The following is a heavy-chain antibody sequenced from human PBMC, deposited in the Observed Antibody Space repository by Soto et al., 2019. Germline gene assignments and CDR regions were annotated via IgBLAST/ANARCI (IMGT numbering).Heavy chain of an antibody. V-gene: IGHV4-38-2*01. Sequence: PSETLSLTCAVSGYSISSGYYWGWLRPPPGKGLEWIGSIYHVGSTYYNPSLNSRVTLSIDMTNNHVSLILNSVTAADTAVYYCARVGTWVPYYYDSSPYTFENWCEHWGKGTLVNVSA. D-gene: IGHD3-22*01. CDR2: IYHVGST. CDR1: GYSISSGYY. J-gene: IGHJ5*02. CDR3: ARVGTWVPYYYDSSPYTFENWCEH.